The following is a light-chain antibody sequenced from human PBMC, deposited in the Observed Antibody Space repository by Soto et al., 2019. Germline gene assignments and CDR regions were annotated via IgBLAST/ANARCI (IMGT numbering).Light chain of an antibody. Sequence: QSALTQPPSVSGAPGQRVTISCTGSSSNIGAGYDVHWYQQLPGTAPKLLIYGNSNRPSGVPDRVSGSKSGTSASLAITGLQAEDEADYYCQSYDSRLSGYVFGTGPKVTVL. CDR3: QSYDSRLSGYV. J-gene: IGLJ1*01. CDR2: GNS. CDR1: SSNIGAGYD. V-gene: IGLV1-40*01.